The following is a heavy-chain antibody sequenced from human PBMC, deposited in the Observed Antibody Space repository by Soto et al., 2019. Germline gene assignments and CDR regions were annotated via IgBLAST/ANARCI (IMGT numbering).Heavy chain of an antibody. V-gene: IGHV3-43*01. D-gene: IGHD1-26*01. CDR3: AKAYRTSGSYFAFDI. CDR2: ISWDGGST. CDR1: GFTFDDYT. J-gene: IGHJ3*02. Sequence: GGSLRLSCAASGFTFDDYTMHWVRQAPGKGLEWVSLISWDGGSTYYADSVKGRFTISRDNSKNSLYLQMNSLRTEDTALYYCAKAYRTSGSYFAFDIWGQGTMVTVSS.